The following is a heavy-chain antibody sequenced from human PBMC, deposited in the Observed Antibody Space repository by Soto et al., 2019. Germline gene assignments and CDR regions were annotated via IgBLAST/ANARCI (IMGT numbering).Heavy chain of an antibody. CDR1: GYTFTSYG. D-gene: IGHD6-19*01. J-gene: IGHJ3*02. CDR2: ISAYNGNT. Sequence: VASVKVSCKASGYTFTSYGISWVRQAPGQGLEWMGWISAYNGNTNYAQKLQGRVTMTTDTSTSTAYMELRSLRSDDTAVYYCARSNPMYSSGWYDAFDIWGQGTMVTVSS. CDR3: ARSNPMYSSGWYDAFDI. V-gene: IGHV1-18*01.